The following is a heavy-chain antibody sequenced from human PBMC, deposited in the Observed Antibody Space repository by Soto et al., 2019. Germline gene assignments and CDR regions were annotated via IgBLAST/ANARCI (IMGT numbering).Heavy chain of an antibody. CDR1: GFTFSSYG. Sequence: GGSLRLSCAASGFTFSSYGMHWVRQAPGKGLEWVAVIWYDGSNKYYADSVKGRFTISRDNSKNTLYLQMNSLRAEDTAVYYCARSPAGPNTYYYYYGMDVWGQGTTVTVSS. V-gene: IGHV3-33*01. J-gene: IGHJ6*02. CDR2: IWYDGSNK. D-gene: IGHD6-13*01. CDR3: ARSPAGPNTYYYYYGMDV.